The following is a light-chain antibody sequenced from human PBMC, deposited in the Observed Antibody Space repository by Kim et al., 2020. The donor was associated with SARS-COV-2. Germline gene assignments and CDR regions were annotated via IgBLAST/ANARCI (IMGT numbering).Light chain of an antibody. J-gene: IGLJ1*01. Sequence: PGPSVAISWTRTRGDFGSYKYVSWYQQHPGKSPKLIIYEVTKRPSGVPDRFSGSMSGNTASLTVSGLQAEDEADYYCASHGGYDYVFGTGTKVTVL. CDR1: RGDFGSYKY. CDR2: EVT. CDR3: ASHGGYDYV. V-gene: IGLV2-8*01.